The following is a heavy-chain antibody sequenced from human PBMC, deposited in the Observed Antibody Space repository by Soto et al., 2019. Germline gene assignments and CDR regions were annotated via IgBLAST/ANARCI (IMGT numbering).Heavy chain of an antibody. V-gene: IGHV1-3*01. J-gene: IGHJ5*02. Sequence: QVQLVQSGAEVKKPGASVKVSCKASGYTFTSYALDWVRQAPGQRLEWMGGINAGNGDTKYSQNFQGSVTITRDTSATTAYMELSSLRYEDTAVYYCAREALRFCTSTSCSTDWFDPWGQGTLVTVSS. CDR3: AREALRFCTSTSCSTDWFDP. CDR2: INAGNGDT. CDR1: GYTFTSYA. D-gene: IGHD2-2*01.